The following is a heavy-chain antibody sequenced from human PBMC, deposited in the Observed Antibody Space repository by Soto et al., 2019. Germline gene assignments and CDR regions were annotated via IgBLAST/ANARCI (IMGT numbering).Heavy chain of an antibody. CDR1: GFSLSNARMG. CDR2: IFSNDEK. CDR3: ARATDSSGYYYFFDY. Sequence: QVTLKESGPVLVKPTETLTLICTVSGFSLSNARMGVSWIRQPPGNALEWLAHIFSNDEKSYSTSLKSRLTISKDTSKSQVVLTMTNMDPVYTATYYCARATDSSGYYYFFDYWGQGTLVTVSS. J-gene: IGHJ4*02. D-gene: IGHD3-22*01. V-gene: IGHV2-26*01.